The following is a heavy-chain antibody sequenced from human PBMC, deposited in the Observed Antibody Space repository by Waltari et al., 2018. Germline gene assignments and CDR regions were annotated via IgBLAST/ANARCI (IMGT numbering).Heavy chain of an antibody. CDR2: TNSNTGGT. CDR1: GYSFTAYY. D-gene: IGHD3-3*01. V-gene: IGHV1-2*02. CDR3: VRLLVRERDRYYDFWCAYTGFDY. Sequence: QVQLVQSGAEVKKPGASVKVSCKASGYSFTAYYIYWVRLAPGQGLEWVGWTNSNTGGTNYIENVQGRVTMTMDASTSTAYMELSRLRSDDTAMYYCVRLLVRERDRYYDFWCAYTGFDYWGQGTLVTVSS. J-gene: IGHJ4*02.